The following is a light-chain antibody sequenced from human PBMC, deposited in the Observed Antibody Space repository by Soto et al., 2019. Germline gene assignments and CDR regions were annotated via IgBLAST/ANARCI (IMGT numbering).Light chain of an antibody. J-gene: IGKJ5*01. V-gene: IGKV3-15*01. Sequence: EILMTQSPGTLSVSPGGRATLSCRASQSVSSNLAWYQQKPGRAPRLLIYGASTRATGIPARFSGSGSGTEFTLTISSLQSEDFAVYYCQQYNNWPPITFGQGTRLEIK. CDR2: GAS. CDR1: QSVSSN. CDR3: QQYNNWPPIT.